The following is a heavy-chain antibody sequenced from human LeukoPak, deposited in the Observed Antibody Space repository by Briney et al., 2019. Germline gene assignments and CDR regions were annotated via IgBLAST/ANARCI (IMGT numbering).Heavy chain of an antibody. Sequence: GGSLRLSCAASGFTFSSYGMDWVRQAPGKGLEWVSYISSSGSTIYYADSVKGRFTISRDNAKNSLYLQMNSLRAEDTAVYYCARDETPLYGMDVWGQGTTVTVSS. CDR1: GFTFSSYG. V-gene: IGHV3-48*03. D-gene: IGHD2-15*01. CDR2: ISSSGSTI. J-gene: IGHJ6*02. CDR3: ARDETPLYGMDV.